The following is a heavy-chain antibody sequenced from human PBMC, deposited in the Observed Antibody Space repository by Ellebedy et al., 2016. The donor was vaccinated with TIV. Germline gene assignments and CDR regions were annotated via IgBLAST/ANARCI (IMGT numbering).Heavy chain of an antibody. Sequence: GGSLRLSXAASGFTFSSYSMNWVRQAPGKGLEWVSSISSSSSYIYYADSVKGRFTISRDNAKNSLYLQMNSLRAEDTAVYYCARDQGNGDWALDYWGQGTLVTVSS. CDR3: ARDQGNGDWALDY. D-gene: IGHD4-17*01. CDR1: GFTFSSYS. CDR2: ISSSSSYI. V-gene: IGHV3-21*01. J-gene: IGHJ4*02.